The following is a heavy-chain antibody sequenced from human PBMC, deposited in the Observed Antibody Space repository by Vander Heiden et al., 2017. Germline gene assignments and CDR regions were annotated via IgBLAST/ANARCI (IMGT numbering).Heavy chain of an antibody. V-gene: IGHV3-23*01. CDR2: ISGSGGST. J-gene: IGHJ3*02. Sequence: EVQLLESGGGLVQPGGSLRLSCAASGFTFSSYAMRWVRQAPGKGLEWVSAISGSGGSTYYADSVKGRFTISRDNSKNTLYLQMNSLRAEDTAVYYCAMRRITMIVVVHYSAFDIWGQGTMVTVSS. CDR1: GFTFSSYA. D-gene: IGHD3-22*01. CDR3: AMRRITMIVVVHYSAFDI.